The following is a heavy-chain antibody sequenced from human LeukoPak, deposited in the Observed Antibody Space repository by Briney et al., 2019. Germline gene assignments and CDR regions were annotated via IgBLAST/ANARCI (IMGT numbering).Heavy chain of an antibody. CDR1: GYTFTSYG. D-gene: IGHD3-22*01. CDR3: ARARETYYYDSSRYFDL. J-gene: IGHJ2*01. Sequence: ASVKVSCKASGYTFTSYGISWVRQAPGQGLEWMGWISAYNGNTNYAQKLQGRVTMTTDTSTSTAYMELRSLRSDDTAVYYCARARETYYYDSSRYFDLWGRGTLVTVSS. V-gene: IGHV1-18*01. CDR2: ISAYNGNT.